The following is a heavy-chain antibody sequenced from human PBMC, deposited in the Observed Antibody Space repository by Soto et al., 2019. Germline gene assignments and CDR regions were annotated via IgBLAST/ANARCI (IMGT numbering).Heavy chain of an antibody. CDR3: ARDSISLAAAAFDH. CDR2: ISSSSSYI. J-gene: IGHJ4*02. D-gene: IGHD6-13*01. Sequence: PGGSLRLSCAASGFTFSSYSMNWVRQAPGKGLEWVSSISSSSSYIYYADSVKGRFTISRDNAKNSLYLQMNSLRAEDTAVYYCARDSISLAAAAFDHWGQGTLVTVS. CDR1: GFTFSSYS. V-gene: IGHV3-21*01.